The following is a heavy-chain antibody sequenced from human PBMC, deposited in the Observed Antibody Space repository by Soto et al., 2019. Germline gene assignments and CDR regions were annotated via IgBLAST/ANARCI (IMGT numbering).Heavy chain of an antibody. J-gene: IGHJ5*02. V-gene: IGHV3-48*02. D-gene: IGHD3-16*01. Sequence: EGQLVESGGGLVLPGGSLRLSCAASGFIFSTYTLNWVRQAPGKGLEWVSYISAGSDAIHYADSVKGRFTVSRDNAKNSLFRQMNSLRDEDTDVYYCARLYTTSRVGAWFDPWGQGTLVTVSS. CDR3: ARLYTTSRVGAWFDP. CDR1: GFIFSTYT. CDR2: ISAGSDAI.